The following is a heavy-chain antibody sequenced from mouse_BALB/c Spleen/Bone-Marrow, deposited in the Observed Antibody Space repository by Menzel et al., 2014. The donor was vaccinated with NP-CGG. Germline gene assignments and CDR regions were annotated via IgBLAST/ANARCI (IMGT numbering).Heavy chain of an antibody. V-gene: IGHV1-7*01. CDR3: ARYWDAY. J-gene: IGHJ3*01. CDR1: DYTFTTYW. D-gene: IGHD4-1*01. CDR2: IDPRTGYT. Sequence: VHLVESGAELAKPGASVKMSCKVSDYTFTTYWMHWVKQRPGQGLEWIGYIDPRTGYTEYNQKFKDKATLTADKSSSXXYMQLSSLTSEDSAVYYCARYWDAYWGQGTLVTVSA.